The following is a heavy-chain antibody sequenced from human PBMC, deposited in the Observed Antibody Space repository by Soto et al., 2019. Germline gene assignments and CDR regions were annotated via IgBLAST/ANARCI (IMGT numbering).Heavy chain of an antibody. Sequence: SETLSLTCTVSGGSVSSGSYYWSWIRQPPGMGLEWIGYIFYSGTTNYNPSLKSRVTMSLYTSKNQFSLQLSSVTAADTAVYYCARVSIQYYYHTSGNYYFDYWAREPWSPSTQ. CDR1: GGSVSSGSYY. J-gene: IGHJ4*02. V-gene: IGHV4-61*01. CDR3: ARVSIQYYYHTSGNYYFDY. D-gene: IGHD3-22*01. CDR2: IFYSGTT.